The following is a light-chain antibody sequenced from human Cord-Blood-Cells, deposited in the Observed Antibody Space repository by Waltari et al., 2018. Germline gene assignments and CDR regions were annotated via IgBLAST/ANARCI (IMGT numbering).Light chain of an antibody. J-gene: IGLJ1*01. V-gene: IGLV2-14*01. CDR1: SSDVGGCTF. CDR3: SSYTSSSTYV. Sequence: QSALTQPASVSGSPGQSITISCTVTSSDVGGCTFGSWYQQHPGKAPKLMIYDVSNRPSGVSKRFPGSKSGNTASLTISGLQAEDEADYYCSSYTSSSTYVFGTGTKVTVL. CDR2: DVS.